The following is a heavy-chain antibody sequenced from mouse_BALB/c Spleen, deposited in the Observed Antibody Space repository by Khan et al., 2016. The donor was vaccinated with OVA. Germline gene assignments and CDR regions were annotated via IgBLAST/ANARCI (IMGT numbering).Heavy chain of an antibody. Sequence: EVKLEESGPGLVKPSQSLSLTCTVTGYSITSDYTWYWIRQFPGNKLEWMGFISYSGNTRYNPSLKSRISITRDTSKNQFFLQLNSVTSEDTATYYCARKDYYDYDPFPYWGQGTLVTVSA. V-gene: IGHV3-2*02. CDR3: ARKDYYDYDPFPY. CDR2: ISYSGNT. D-gene: IGHD2-4*01. CDR1: GYSITSDYT. J-gene: IGHJ3*01.